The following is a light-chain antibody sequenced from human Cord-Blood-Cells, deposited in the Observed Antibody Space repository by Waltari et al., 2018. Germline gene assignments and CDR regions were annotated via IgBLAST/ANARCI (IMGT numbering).Light chain of an antibody. J-gene: IGKJ1*01. CDR1: QSISSW. V-gene: IGKV1-5*03. Sequence: DIQMTQSPSTLSASVGDRVTITSRASQSISSWLAWYQQKPGKAPKLLIYKASSLESGVPSRFSGSGSGTEFTLTISSLQPDDFATYYCQQYKSYAWTFGQGTKVEIK. CDR2: KAS. CDR3: QQYKSYAWT.